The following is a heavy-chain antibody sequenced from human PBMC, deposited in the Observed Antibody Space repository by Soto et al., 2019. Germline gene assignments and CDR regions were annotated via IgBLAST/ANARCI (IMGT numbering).Heavy chain of an antibody. CDR1: GYSFTSYW. CDR2: IYPGDSDT. CDR3: ARGSASGNDAFEI. J-gene: IGHJ3*02. V-gene: IGHV5-51*01. D-gene: IGHD6-6*01. Sequence: GETLKISCKGSGYSFTSYWIGWVRQMPGKGLEWMGIIYPGDSDTRYSPSFQGQVTISADKTISTAYLQWSSLKASDTAMYYCARGSASGNDAFEIWGQGPMVPVSS.